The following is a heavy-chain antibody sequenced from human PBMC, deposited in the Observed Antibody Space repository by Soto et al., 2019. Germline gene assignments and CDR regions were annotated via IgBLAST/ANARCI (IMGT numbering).Heavy chain of an antibody. CDR3: ARDESAGSSIRY. D-gene: IGHD2-2*01. CDR2: ISNSGDYI. V-gene: IGHV3-21*01. J-gene: IGHJ4*02. CDR1: GSTFRTYG. Sequence: EVQVVESGGGLVKPGGSLRLSCTASGSTFRTYGMNWVRQAPGKGLEWVSSISNSGDYIYYADSVQGRFTISRDNAKNSLYLQMNSLRAEDTAVYFCARDESAGSSIRYWGQGILVTVSP.